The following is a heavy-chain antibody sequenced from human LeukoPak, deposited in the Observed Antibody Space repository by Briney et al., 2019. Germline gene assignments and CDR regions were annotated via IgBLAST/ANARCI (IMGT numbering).Heavy chain of an antibody. CDR1: GGPLSAYY. J-gene: IGHJ4*02. CDR3: ASGETGSTLGGY. V-gene: IGHV4-59*01. Sequence: SETLSLTCTDSGGPLSAYYWTWIRQPPGKGLEWIGYIYDTGNTNYNPSLKSRVTISVDTSKNQFSLKLTSVTAADTAVYYCASGETGSTLGGYWGQGTLVTVSS. CDR2: IYDTGNT. D-gene: IGHD1-1*01.